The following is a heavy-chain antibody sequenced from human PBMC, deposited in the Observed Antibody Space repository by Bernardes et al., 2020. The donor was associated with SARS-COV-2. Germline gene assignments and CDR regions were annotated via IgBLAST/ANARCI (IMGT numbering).Heavy chain of an antibody. CDR1: GYTLTELS. J-gene: IGHJ4*02. CDR2: FDPEDGET. Sequence: ASVKVSCKVSGYTLTELSMHWVRQAPGKGLEWMGGFDPEDGETIYAQKFQGRVTMTEDTSTDTAYMELSSLRSEDTAVYYCATAPAIVAAGLWYYWGQGTLVTVSS. D-gene: IGHD6-13*01. CDR3: ATAPAIVAAGLWYY. V-gene: IGHV1-24*01.